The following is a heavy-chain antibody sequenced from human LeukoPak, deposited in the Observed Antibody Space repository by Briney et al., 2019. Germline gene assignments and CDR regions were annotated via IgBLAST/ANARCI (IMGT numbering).Heavy chain of an antibody. CDR3: ARLIVGVHDAFDI. D-gene: IGHD1-26*01. CDR1: GGTFSSYA. J-gene: IGHJ3*02. CDR2: IIPIFGTA. V-gene: IGHV1-69*13. Sequence: SVKVSCKASGGTFSSYAISWVRQAPGQGLGWMGGIIPIFGTANYAQKFQGRVTITANESTSTAYMELSSLRSEDTAVYYCARLIVGVHDAFDIWGQGTMVTASS.